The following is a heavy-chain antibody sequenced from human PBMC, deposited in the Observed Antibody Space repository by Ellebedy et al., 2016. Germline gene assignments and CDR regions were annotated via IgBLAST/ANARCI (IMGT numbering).Heavy chain of an antibody. CDR1: GGSVSSGSYY. J-gene: IGHJ6*02. V-gene: IGHV4-61*01. Sequence: GSLRLSXTVSGGSVSSGSYYWSWIRQPPGKGLEWIGYIYYSGSTNYNPSLKSRVTISVDTSKNQFSLKLSSVTAADTAVYYCARAGYSYGFDYYYYGMDVWGQGTTVTVSS. CDR2: IYYSGST. CDR3: ARAGYSYGFDYYYYGMDV. D-gene: IGHD5-18*01.